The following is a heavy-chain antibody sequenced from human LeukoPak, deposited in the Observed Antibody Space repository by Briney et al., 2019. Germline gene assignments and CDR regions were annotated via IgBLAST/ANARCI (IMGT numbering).Heavy chain of an antibody. J-gene: IGHJ4*02. D-gene: IGHD6-13*01. CDR3: ARALYSSGWYPDYDS. Sequence: GGSLRLSCAASGFTFSSYWMSWVRQAPGKGLEWVANIKRDGSDKYYVGSVEGRFTISRDNAKNSLYLQMSSLRAEDTAIYYCARALYSSGWYPDYDSWGQGTLVTVSS. CDR1: GFTFSSYW. V-gene: IGHV3-7*01. CDR2: IKRDGSDK.